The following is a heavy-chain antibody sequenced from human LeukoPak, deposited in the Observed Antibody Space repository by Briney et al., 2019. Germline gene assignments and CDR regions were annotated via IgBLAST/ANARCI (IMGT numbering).Heavy chain of an antibody. CDR1: GGSISSYY. Sequence: SETLSLTCTVSGGSISSYYWSWIRQPAGKGLEWIGRIYTSGSTNYNPSLKSRVTMSVDTSKNQFSLKLSSVTAADTAVYYCARDHFLYDSSGSNWFDPWGQGTLVTVSS. V-gene: IGHV4-4*07. CDR2: IYTSGST. J-gene: IGHJ5*02. CDR3: ARDHFLYDSSGSNWFDP. D-gene: IGHD3-22*01.